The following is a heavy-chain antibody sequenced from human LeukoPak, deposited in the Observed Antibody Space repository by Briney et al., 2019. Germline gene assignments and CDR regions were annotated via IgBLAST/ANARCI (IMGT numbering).Heavy chain of an antibody. J-gene: IGHJ4*02. V-gene: IGHV4-38-2*01. CDR3: ARGRGRQVGSRWHPDTHHDY. CDR1: GFSISNGFF. D-gene: IGHD3-10*01. CDR2: NHYPEST. Sequence: SETLSLTCAVSGFSISNGFFWGWIRRPPGKGLEWIGTNHYPESTYYNPSLNSRLTISLDASKNHFSLKLSSVTAADTAQYYCARGRGRQVGSRWHPDTHHDYWGQGILVTVSS.